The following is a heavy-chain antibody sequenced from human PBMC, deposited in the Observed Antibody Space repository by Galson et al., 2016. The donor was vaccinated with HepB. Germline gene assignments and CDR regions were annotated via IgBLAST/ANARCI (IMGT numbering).Heavy chain of an antibody. CDR2: IKQDGGEK. Sequence: SLRLSCAASGFTFSKYWMNWVRQAPGKGLEWVANIKQDGGEKYYVDSVKGRFTISRDNAKNSLYLQMNSLRVEDTAVYYCARERGGMDVWGQGTTVTVSS. CDR3: ARERGGMDV. V-gene: IGHV3-7*01. J-gene: IGHJ6*02. D-gene: IGHD3-10*01. CDR1: GFTFSKYW.